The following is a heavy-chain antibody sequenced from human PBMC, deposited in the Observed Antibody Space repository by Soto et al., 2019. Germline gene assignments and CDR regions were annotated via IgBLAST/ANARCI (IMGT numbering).Heavy chain of an antibody. V-gene: IGHV4-59*01. D-gene: IGHD2-21*01. Sequence: SETLSLTCTVSGGSISNYYWSWIRQPPGKGLEWIGYIYYSGYTNYNPSLRGRVTISVDSSKNQFSLRLSSVTAADTAVYYCARAPSIAVAIAVDAFDIWGRGTMVTVSS. CDR3: ARAPSIAVAIAVDAFDI. J-gene: IGHJ3*02. CDR1: GGSISNYY. CDR2: IYYSGYT.